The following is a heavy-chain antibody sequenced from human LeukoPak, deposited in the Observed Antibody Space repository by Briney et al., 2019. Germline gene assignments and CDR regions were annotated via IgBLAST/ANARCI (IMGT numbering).Heavy chain of an antibody. CDR2: ISSSSSTI. Sequence: GGSLRLSCAASGFTFSSYSMNWVRQAPWKGLEWISYISSSSSTIYYADSVKGRFTISRDNAKNSLYLQMNSLRAEDTAVYYCARMSGYYLIDYWGQGTLVIVSS. J-gene: IGHJ4*02. CDR1: GFTFSSYS. CDR3: ARMSGYYLIDY. D-gene: IGHD3-22*01. V-gene: IGHV3-48*04.